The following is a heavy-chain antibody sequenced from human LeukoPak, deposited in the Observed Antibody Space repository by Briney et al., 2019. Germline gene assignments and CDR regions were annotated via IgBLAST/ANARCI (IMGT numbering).Heavy chain of an antibody. J-gene: IGHJ4*02. CDR1: GGSINSTNHY. Sequence: SETLSLTCTVSGGSINSTNHYWGWIRQPPGKGLEWIGTMYYSGSTYYNPSLKSRVTISVDTSKNQFSLKLSSVTATDTAIYYCARQVTSSRRTPFDYWGQGTLVTVSS. V-gene: IGHV4-39*01. CDR2: MYYSGST. D-gene: IGHD6-13*01. CDR3: ARQVTSSRRTPFDY.